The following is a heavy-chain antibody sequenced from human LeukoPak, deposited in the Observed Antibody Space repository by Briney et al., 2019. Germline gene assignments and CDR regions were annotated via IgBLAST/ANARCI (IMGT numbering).Heavy chain of an antibody. V-gene: IGHV1-2*02. J-gene: IGHJ3*02. CDR2: INPNSGGT. CDR3: AKVREVGTNIEVVVVDISGAFDM. Sequence: ASVKVSCKASGYTFTGYYMHWVRQAPGQGLEWMGWINPNSGGTNSAQKFQGRVTLTRDTSISTSYMELSSLRSDDTAVYFCAKVREVGTNIEVVVVDISGAFDMWGQGTKVTVSS. CDR1: GYTFTGYY. D-gene: IGHD2-15*01.